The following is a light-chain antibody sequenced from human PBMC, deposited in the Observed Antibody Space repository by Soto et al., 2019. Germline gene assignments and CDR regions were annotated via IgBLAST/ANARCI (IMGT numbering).Light chain of an antibody. V-gene: IGLV1-44*01. CDR1: SSSIGSNT. Sequence: QSVLTQPPSASGTPGQRVTISCSGSSSSIGSNTVNWYQQRPGTAPKLRIYNNDQRPSGVPDRFSGSKSGTSASLAISGLQSEDEAGYYCAAWDDSLNGVVFGGGTKVTVL. J-gene: IGLJ2*01. CDR2: NND. CDR3: AAWDDSLNGVV.